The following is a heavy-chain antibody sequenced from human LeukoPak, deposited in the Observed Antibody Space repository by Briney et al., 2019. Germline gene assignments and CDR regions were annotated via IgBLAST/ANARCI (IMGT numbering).Heavy chain of an antibody. CDR2: INTDGSST. V-gene: IGHV3-74*01. CDR1: GFTFSSYW. D-gene: IGHD3-3*01. CDR3: AREVKDFWSGYSDY. Sequence: GGSLRLSCAASGFTFSSYWMYWVRQAPGKGLVWVSRINTDGSSTSYADSVKGRFTISRDSAKSTLYLQMNSLRAEDTAVYYCAREVKDFWSGYSDYWGQGTLVTVSS. J-gene: IGHJ4*02.